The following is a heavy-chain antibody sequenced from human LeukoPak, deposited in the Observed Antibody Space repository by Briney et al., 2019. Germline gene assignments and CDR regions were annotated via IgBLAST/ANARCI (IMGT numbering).Heavy chain of an antibody. D-gene: IGHD3-10*01. CDR1: GFIFGEYT. CDR2: ISWNSGDV. Sequence: GRSLRLSCAASGFIFGEYTMHWVRQAPGKGLEWVSGISWNSGDVGYADSVKGRFTISRDNAKNSLYLQLNSLRPEDTAFYYCVEGVVRRAQYFDYWGQGDLVTVSS. CDR3: VEGVVRRAQYFDY. V-gene: IGHV3-9*01. J-gene: IGHJ4*02.